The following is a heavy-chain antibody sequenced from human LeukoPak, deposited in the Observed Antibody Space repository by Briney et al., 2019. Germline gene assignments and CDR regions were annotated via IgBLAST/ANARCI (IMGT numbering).Heavy chain of an antibody. CDR2: IYYSGST. Sequence: PSETLSLTCTVSGDTINDTSKYWGWVRQPPGKGLEWIGTIYYSGSTNYDPSLKSRVTISVDTPKNQFSLKLSSVTAVDTAEYYCARANRIAAAAYGWFDPWGQGTLVTVSS. CDR1: GDTINDTSKY. CDR3: ARANRIAAAAYGWFDP. J-gene: IGHJ5*02. V-gene: IGHV4-39*07. D-gene: IGHD6-13*01.